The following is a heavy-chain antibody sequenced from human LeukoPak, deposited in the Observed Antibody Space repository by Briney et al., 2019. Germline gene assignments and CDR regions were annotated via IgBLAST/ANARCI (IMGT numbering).Heavy chain of an antibody. CDR1: GDPISSGDYY. CDR2: IYYSGST. Sequence: SQTLSLTCTVSGDPISSGDYYWSWIRQTPGKGLEWIGYIYYSGSTYYNPPLKSRVTISVDASKNQFSLKLSSVTAADTAVYYCARGGYYNALTGYYPTDYWGQGTLVTVSS. V-gene: IGHV4-30-4*01. D-gene: IGHD3-9*01. CDR3: ARGGYYNALTGYYPTDY. J-gene: IGHJ4*02.